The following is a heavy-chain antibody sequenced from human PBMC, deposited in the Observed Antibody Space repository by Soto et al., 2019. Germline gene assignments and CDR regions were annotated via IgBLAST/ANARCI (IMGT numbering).Heavy chain of an antibody. CDR3: AKDRRYWDV. Sequence: PVGSLRLSCAASGLTCISHAMSWFRQAPGKGLEWVSAISGSGGSTYYADSVKGRFTISRDNSKNTLYLQMNSLRAEDTAVYYCAKDRRYWDVWGKGTTVTVSS. D-gene: IGHD2-15*01. J-gene: IGHJ6*04. V-gene: IGHV3-23*01. CDR2: ISGSGGST. CDR1: GLTCISHA.